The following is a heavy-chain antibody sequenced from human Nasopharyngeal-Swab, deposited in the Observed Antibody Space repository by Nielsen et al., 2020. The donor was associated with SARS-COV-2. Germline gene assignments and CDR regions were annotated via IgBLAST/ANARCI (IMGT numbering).Heavy chain of an antibody. CDR3: ARALVIAAAGFDAFDI. Sequence: SVKVSCKASGGTFSSYAISWVRQAPGQGLEWMGGIIPIFGTANYAQKFQGRVTMTTDTSTSTAYMELRSLRSDDTAVYYCARALVIAAAGFDAFDIWGQGTMVTVSS. V-gene: IGHV1-69*05. J-gene: IGHJ3*02. D-gene: IGHD6-13*01. CDR2: IIPIFGTA. CDR1: GGTFSSYA.